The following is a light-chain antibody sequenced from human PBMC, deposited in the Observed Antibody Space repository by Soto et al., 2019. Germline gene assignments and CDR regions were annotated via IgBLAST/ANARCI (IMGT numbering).Light chain of an antibody. V-gene: IGKV3D-20*01. CDR2: DGP. Sequence: DIVLTQSPATLSLSPGERATLSCGASQTVDKNYLGWYQQKPGLAPRLLIYDGPNRATGIPDRFSGSGSGTHFTLTITSLEPEDFAVYYCQQYAHSRLACGGGTRVEIK. J-gene: IGKJ4*01. CDR1: QTVDKNY. CDR3: QQYAHSRLA.